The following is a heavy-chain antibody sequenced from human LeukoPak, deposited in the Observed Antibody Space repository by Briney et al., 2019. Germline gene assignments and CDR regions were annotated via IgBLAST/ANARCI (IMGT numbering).Heavy chain of an antibody. D-gene: IGHD3-10*02. CDR1: GYTFSSHV. CDR2: INGPGDNP. V-gene: IGHV3-23*01. J-gene: IGHJ4*02. CDR3: AKVTVCFGCYFDY. Sequence: PGGSLRLSCAASGYTFSSHVITWVRQAPGKGLEWGSTINGPGDNPYYAETVKGRFTISRDNPKNTVYLQMNSLKAEDTAIYYCAKVTVCFGCYFDYWGQGALVTVSS.